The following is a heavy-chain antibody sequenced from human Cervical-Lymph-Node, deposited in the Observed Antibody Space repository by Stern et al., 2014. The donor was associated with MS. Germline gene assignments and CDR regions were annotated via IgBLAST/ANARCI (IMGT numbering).Heavy chain of an antibody. CDR2: IFRTGTT. V-gene: IGHV4-61*01. Sequence: VQLVESGPGLVRPSETLSLTCSVSGVSVDSGHYYWSWIRQSPEKGLEWIGYIFRTGTTNYNPSLQSRVTISLDTSINQFSLRLSSVTAADTAVYYCARFLINMSLVGYDYWGQGKLVTVSS. CDR3: ARFLINMSLVGYDY. J-gene: IGHJ4*02. D-gene: IGHD1-26*01. CDR1: GVSVDSGHYY.